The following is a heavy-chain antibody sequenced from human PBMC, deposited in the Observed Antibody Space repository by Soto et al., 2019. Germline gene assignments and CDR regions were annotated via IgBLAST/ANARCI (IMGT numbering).Heavy chain of an antibody. J-gene: IGHJ4*02. V-gene: IGHV4-59*08. Sequence: SETLSLTCTVSGGSISSDYWSWIRQPPGKGLKWIGYIFYSGSTNYNPSLKSRVTISEDTSKNQFSQKLSTVTAADTAVYYCARRYSSGFDYWGQGTLVTVS. CDR2: IFYSGST. D-gene: IGHD6-19*01. CDR3: ARRYSSGFDY. CDR1: GGSISSDY.